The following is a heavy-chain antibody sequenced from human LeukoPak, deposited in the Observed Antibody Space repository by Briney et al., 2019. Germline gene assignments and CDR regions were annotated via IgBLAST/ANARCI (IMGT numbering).Heavy chain of an antibody. J-gene: IGHJ6*03. CDR3: ARVGYGIPRVMDV. CDR2: IYYSGST. V-gene: IGHV4-59*01. CDR1: GGSISSYY. Sequence: PSETLSLTCTVSGGSISSYYWSWIRQPPGKGLEWIGYIYYSGSTNYNPSLKSRVTISEDTSKNQFSLKLSSVTAADTAVYYCARVGYGIPRVMDVWGKGTTVTVSS. D-gene: IGHD5-18*01.